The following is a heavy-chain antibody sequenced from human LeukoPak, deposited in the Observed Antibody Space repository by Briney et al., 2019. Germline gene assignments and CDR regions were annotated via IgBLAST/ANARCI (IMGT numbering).Heavy chain of an antibody. CDR2: IWYDGSNK. CDR1: GFTFSSYG. J-gene: IGHJ5*02. D-gene: IGHD2-15*01. CDR3: VRDATVGAAYFDL. V-gene: IGHV3-33*01. Sequence: GRSLRLSCAASGFTFSSYGMHWVRQAPGKGLEWVAVIWYDGSNKYYADSVKGRFTISRDNSKNTLYLQLHSLRLNDTALYYCVRDATVGAAYFDLWGQGVQVTVSS.